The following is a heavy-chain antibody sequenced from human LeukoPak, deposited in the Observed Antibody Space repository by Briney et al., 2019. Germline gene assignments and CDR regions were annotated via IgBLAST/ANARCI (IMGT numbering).Heavy chain of an antibody. V-gene: IGHV3-48*03. Sequence: GGSLRLSCAASGFTFSSYEMNWVRQAPGKGLEWVSYISSSGSTIYYADSVKGRFTISRDNAKNSLYLQMISLRAEHTAVYYCARDNDAFDIWGQGTMVTVSS. CDR3: ARDNDAFDI. CDR2: ISSSGSTI. CDR1: GFTFSSYE. J-gene: IGHJ3*02.